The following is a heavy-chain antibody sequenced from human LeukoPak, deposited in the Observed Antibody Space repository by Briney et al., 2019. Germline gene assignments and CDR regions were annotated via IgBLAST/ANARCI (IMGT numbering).Heavy chain of an antibody. J-gene: IGHJ4*02. Sequence: PGGSLRLSCAASGFTSSTYSMSWVRQAPGKGLDWVSAISGSGDSTYYADSVQGRFTISRDNSKNTLYLQTNSLRAEDTAVYYCAKELNSYGFSDYWGQGTLVTVSS. V-gene: IGHV3-23*01. CDR3: AKELNSYGFSDY. CDR2: ISGSGDST. CDR1: GFTSSTYS. D-gene: IGHD5-18*01.